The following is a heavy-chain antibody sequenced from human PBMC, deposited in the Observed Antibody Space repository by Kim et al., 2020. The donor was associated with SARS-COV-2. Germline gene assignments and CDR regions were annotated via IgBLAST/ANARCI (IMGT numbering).Heavy chain of an antibody. J-gene: IGHJ4*02. Sequence: PSLKSRVTISVATSKNQFSLKLSSVTAADTAVYYCARADYYGSGSYYIDYWGQGTLVTVSS. D-gene: IGHD3-10*01. V-gene: IGHV4-59*01. CDR3: ARADYYGSGSYYIDY.